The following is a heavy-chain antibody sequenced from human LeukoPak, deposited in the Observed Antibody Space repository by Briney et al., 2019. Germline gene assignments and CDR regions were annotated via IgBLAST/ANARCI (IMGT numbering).Heavy chain of an antibody. J-gene: IGHJ4*02. CDR3: ATDMGPKRQWLGLFDY. CDR1: GYTFTSYY. Sequence: GASVKVSCKASGYTFTSYYMHWVRQAPGQGLEWMGIINPSGGSTSYAQKFQGRVTMTRDTSTSTVYMELSSLRSEDTAVYYCATDMGPKRQWLGLFDYWGQGTLVTVSS. V-gene: IGHV1-46*01. D-gene: IGHD6-19*01. CDR2: INPSGGST.